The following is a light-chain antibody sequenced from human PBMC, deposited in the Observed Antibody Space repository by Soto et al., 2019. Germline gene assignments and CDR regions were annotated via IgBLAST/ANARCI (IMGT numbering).Light chain of an antibody. CDR1: SSDVGAYDY. J-gene: IGLJ1*01. CDR3: SSYTRSSTRV. Sequence: QSALTQPASVSGSPGQSITISCTGTSSDVGAYDYVSWYQQHPDKAPKLMIYEVSNRPSGVSNRFSGSKSVNTATLTISGLQADYEADYYCSSYTRSSTRVFGTGTKVTVL. V-gene: IGLV2-14*03. CDR2: EVS.